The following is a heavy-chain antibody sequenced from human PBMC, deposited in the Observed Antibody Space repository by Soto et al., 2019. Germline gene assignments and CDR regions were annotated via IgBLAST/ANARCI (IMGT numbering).Heavy chain of an antibody. Sequence: QVQLVQSGAEVKKPGASVKVSCKTSGYTFTNYGINWVRQAPGQGLEWMGWISTYNGNTNYAQNLQDRVTMTTDTSTSTAYMELRSLRSEDTAVYYCARVPTPTHGDSNKNNCFDPWGQGTLVTVSS. J-gene: IGHJ5*02. V-gene: IGHV1-18*04. D-gene: IGHD4-17*01. CDR3: ARVPTPTHGDSNKNNCFDP. CDR1: GYTFTNYG. CDR2: ISTYNGNT.